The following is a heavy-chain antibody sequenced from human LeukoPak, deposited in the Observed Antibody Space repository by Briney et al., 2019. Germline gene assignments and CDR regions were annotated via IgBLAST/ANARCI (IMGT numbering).Heavy chain of an antibody. D-gene: IGHD3-10*01. Sequence: PSETLSLTCTVSGGSISSYYWSWIRQPPGKGLEWIGYTYYSGSTNYNPSLKSRVTISVDTSKNQFSLKLSSVTAADTAVYYCARLHFYGSGSYLDYWGQGTLVTVSS. J-gene: IGHJ4*02. CDR3: ARLHFYGSGSYLDY. CDR2: TYYSGST. CDR1: GGSISSYY. V-gene: IGHV4-59*01.